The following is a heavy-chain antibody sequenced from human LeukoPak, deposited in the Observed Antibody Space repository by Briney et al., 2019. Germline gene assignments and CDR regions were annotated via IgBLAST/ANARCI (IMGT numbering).Heavy chain of an antibody. CDR3: XRGPRHIVVVIATGAEYFXX. D-gene: IGHD2-21*01. J-gene: IGHJ1*01. CDR2: INHSGST. V-gene: IGHV4-34*01. Sequence: SETLSLTCAVYGGSFSGYYWSWIRQPPGKGLEWIGEINHSGSTNYNPSLKSRVTISVDTSKNQFSLKLSSVTAADTAVYYCXRGPRHIVVVIATGAEYFXXWGQGTLVT. CDR1: GGSFSGYY.